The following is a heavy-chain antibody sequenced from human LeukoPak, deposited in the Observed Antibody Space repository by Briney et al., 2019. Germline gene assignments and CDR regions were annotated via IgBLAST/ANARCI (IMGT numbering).Heavy chain of an antibody. J-gene: IGHJ6*02. V-gene: IGHV4-39*01. CDR3: ARHLAVAGRSFYYYGRR. CDR1: GGSISSSSYY. CDR2: IYFSGST. D-gene: IGHD6-19*01. Sequence: PSETLSLTCTVSGGSISSSSYYWGWIRQPPGKGLEWIGSIYFSGSTYYNPSLKSRVTISVDTSKNQFSLKLTSVTAADTAVYYCARHLAVAGRSFYYYGRRLGPRDHGHRLL.